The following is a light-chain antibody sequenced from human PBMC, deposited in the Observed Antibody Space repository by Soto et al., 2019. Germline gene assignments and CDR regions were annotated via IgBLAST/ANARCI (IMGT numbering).Light chain of an antibody. V-gene: IGKV2-24*01. CDR3: IQVTQLPLSPT. CDR2: KIS. Sequence: DIVMTQTPLSSPVTLGQPASISCRSSQSLVHSDGNTYLSWLQQRPGQPPRLLIYKISNRFSGVPERFRGSGEGTDFALKISRVEAEDAGVYYSIQVTQLPLSPTCAQGTRLEIK. J-gene: IGKJ5*01. CDR1: QSLVHSDGNTY.